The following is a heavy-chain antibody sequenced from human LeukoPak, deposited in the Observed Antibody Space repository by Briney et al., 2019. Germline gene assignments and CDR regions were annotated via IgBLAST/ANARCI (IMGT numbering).Heavy chain of an antibody. D-gene: IGHD2-21*01. Sequence: SQTLSLTCTVSGGSISSGDYYWSWIRQPPGKGLEWIGYIYYSGSTYYNPSLKSRVTISVDTSKNQFSLKLSSVTAADTAVYNCASDNCGGDCYYNWFDTWGQGTLVTVSS. CDR2: IYYSGST. J-gene: IGHJ5*02. V-gene: IGHV4-30-4*08. CDR3: ASDNCGGDCYYNWFDT. CDR1: GGSISSGDYY.